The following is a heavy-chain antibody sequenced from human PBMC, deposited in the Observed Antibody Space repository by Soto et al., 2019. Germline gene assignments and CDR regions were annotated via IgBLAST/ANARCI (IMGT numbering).Heavy chain of an antibody. CDR3: AMPMTTDSY. V-gene: IGHV3-30*03. Sequence: QVQLVESGGGVVQPGRSLRLSCAASGFTFSSYGMHWVRQAPGKGLEWVAVISYEGSNKYYADSVKGRFTISRDNSKNTLYLQMNSLRAEDTAVYYCAMPMTTDSYWGQGTLVTVSS. D-gene: IGHD4-17*01. CDR2: ISYEGSNK. J-gene: IGHJ4*02. CDR1: GFTFSSYG.